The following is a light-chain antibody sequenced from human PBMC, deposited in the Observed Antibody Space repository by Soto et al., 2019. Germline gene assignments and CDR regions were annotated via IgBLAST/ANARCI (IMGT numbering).Light chain of an antibody. J-gene: IGLJ1*01. CDR3: SPYTSTSTYV. CDR1: SSDVGGYNY. Sequence: QSVLTQPASVSGSPGQSISISCTGTSSDVGGYNYVSWYQQHPGKAPKLMIYEVSNRPSGVYNRFSGYKSGNTAYLTISGLQAEDEADYYCSPYTSTSTYVFGTGTKVTV. V-gene: IGLV2-14*01. CDR2: EVS.